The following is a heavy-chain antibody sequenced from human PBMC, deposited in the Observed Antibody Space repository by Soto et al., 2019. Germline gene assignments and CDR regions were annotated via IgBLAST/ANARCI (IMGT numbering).Heavy chain of an antibody. D-gene: IGHD3-3*01. CDR3: ARDKGITIFGVVIISGYNWFDP. CDR1: GGTFSSYT. CDR2: IIPILGIA. Sequence: SVKVSCKASGGTFSSYTISLVRQAPGQGLEWMGRIIPILGIANYAQKFQGRVTITADKSTSTAYMELSSLRSEDTAVYYCARDKGITIFGVVIISGYNWFDPWGQGTLVTVSS. J-gene: IGHJ5*02. V-gene: IGHV1-69*04.